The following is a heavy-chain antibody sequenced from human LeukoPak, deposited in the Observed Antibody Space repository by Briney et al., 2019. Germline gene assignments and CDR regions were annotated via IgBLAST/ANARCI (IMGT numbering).Heavy chain of an antibody. D-gene: IGHD3-9*01. Sequence: ASVKVSCKASGYTFTSYDINWVRQATGQGLEWMGWMNPNSGNTGYAQKFQGRVTMTRNTSISTAYMELNSLRAEDTAVYYCAKDRERYFDELAAYWGQGTLVTVSS. CDR1: GYTFTSYD. CDR2: MNPNSGNT. V-gene: IGHV1-8*01. CDR3: AKDRERYFDELAAY. J-gene: IGHJ4*02.